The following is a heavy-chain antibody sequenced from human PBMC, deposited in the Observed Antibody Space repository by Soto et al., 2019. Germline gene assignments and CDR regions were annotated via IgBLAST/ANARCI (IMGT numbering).Heavy chain of an antibody. J-gene: IGHJ3*02. CDR1: GYTFTSYD. V-gene: IGHV1-8*01. CDR3: ARGGGGITMIVVVITGDAFDI. CDR2: MNPNSGNT. Sequence: ASVKVSCKASGYTFTSYDINWVRPANGQGLEWMGWMNPNSGNTGYAQKFRGRVTMTRNTSISTAYMELSSLRSEDTAVYYCARGGGGITMIVVVITGDAFDIWGQGTMVTVSS. D-gene: IGHD3-22*01.